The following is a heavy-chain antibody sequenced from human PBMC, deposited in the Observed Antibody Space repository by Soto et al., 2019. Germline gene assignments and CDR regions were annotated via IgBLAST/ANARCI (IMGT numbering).Heavy chain of an antibody. CDR2: ISVSGNNA. V-gene: IGHV3-23*01. D-gene: IGHD3-22*01. Sequence: TGGSLRLSCAASGFAFSTFAMTWVRQAPGKGLEWVAAISVSGNNAYYADSVKGRFTISRDNSQNSVFLQMSSLRADDTAVYYCARDQLRPGILYSLGVLLPEYGLWGQG. CDR3: ARDQLRPGILYSLGVLLPEYGL. CDR1: GFAFSTFA. J-gene: IGHJ4*02.